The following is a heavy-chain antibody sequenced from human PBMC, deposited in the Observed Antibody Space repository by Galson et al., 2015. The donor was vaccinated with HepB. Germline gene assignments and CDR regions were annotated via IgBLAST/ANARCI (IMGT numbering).Heavy chain of an antibody. CDR2: ISAYNGNT. D-gene: IGHD4-17*01. V-gene: IGHV1-18*01. J-gene: IGHJ6*02. CDR1: GSTFTSYG. CDR3: ARYGDPNPNYCYYGMDV. Sequence: QSGAEVTKPGASVKVSCKASGSTFTSYGISWVRQAPGQGLEWMGWISAYNGNTNYAQKLQGRVTMTTDTSTSTAYMELRSLRSDDTAVYYCARYGDPNPNYCYYGMDVWGQGTTVTVSS.